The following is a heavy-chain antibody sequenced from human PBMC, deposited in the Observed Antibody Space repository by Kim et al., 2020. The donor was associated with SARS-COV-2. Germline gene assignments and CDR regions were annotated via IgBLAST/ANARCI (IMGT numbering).Heavy chain of an antibody. V-gene: IGHV3-72*01. CDR1: GFTSSDHH. J-gene: IGHJ3*01. Sequence: GGSLRLSCAASGFTSSDHHMNWVRQAPGMGLEWVARIRNKGRSSTTEYSATGKVSFTISRDDSKNSLYLQMNSVKTEDTSEYDCSRDSSSESDSAFYVWG. CDR2: IRNKGRSSTT. D-gene: IGHD2-21*01. CDR3: SRDSSSESDSAFYV.